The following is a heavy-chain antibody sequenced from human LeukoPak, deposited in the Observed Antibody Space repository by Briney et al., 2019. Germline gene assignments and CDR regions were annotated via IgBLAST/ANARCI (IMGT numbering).Heavy chain of an antibody. CDR3: AREGPVRGVIPSYFDY. D-gene: IGHD3-10*01. J-gene: IGHJ4*02. V-gene: IGHV3-21*01. CDR2: ISSSSSYI. CDR1: GFTFSSYS. Sequence: GGSLRLSCAASGFTFSSYSMNWVRQAPGKGLEWVSSISSSSSYIYYADSVKGRFTISRDNAKNSLYLQMNSLRAEDTAVYYCAREGPVRGVIPSYFDYWGQGTLVTVSS.